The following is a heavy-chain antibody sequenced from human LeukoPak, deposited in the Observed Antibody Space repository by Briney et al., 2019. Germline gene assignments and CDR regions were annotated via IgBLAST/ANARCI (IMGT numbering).Heavy chain of an antibody. CDR3: ASTPTYSGSFEIQH. V-gene: IGHV3-48*04. J-gene: IGHJ1*01. CDR1: GFTFSTYS. CDR2: ISISSGTI. Sequence: GGSLRLSCAASGFTFSTYSMNWVRQAPGKGLEWVSYISISSGTIYYADSVKGRFTISRDNAENSLYLQMNSLRVEDTAVYYCASTPTYSGSFEIQHWGQGTLVTVSS. D-gene: IGHD1-26*01.